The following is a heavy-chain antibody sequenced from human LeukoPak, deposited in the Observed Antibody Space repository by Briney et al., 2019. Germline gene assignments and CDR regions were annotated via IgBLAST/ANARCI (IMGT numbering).Heavy chain of an antibody. CDR2: IYYTGTT. Sequence: SETLSLTCTVSSGSISTYNWGWIRQPPGKGLEWVGHIYYTGTTSYNPSLRSRVTISVDTSKSQFSLKLNSVTATDTAVYFCARLVSPVARTLIDYWGQGTLVTVSS. D-gene: IGHD2-2*01. CDR1: SGSISTYN. CDR3: ARLVSPVARTLIDY. V-gene: IGHV4-39*01. J-gene: IGHJ4*02.